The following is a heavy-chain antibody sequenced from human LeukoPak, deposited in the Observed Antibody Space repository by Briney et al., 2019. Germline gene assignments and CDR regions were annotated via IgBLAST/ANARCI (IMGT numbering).Heavy chain of an antibody. CDR3: AREPGGIDY. J-gene: IGHJ4*02. CDR2: IYYSGST. Sequence: SETLSLTCTVSGGSISSYYWSWIRQPPGKGLEWIGYIYYSGSTNYNPSLKSRVTISVDTSKNRFSLKLSSVTAADTAVYYCAREPGGIDYWGQGTLVTVSS. V-gene: IGHV4-59*01. CDR1: GGSISSYY. D-gene: IGHD1-26*01.